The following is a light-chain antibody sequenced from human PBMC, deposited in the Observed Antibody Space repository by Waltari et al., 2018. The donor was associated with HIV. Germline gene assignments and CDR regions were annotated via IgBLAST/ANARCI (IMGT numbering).Light chain of an antibody. V-gene: IGKV1-5*03. Sequence: DIQMTQSPSTLSASVGDRVTITCRASQSISWLAWYQQKPGKAPKLLIYKASSLKSGVPSRFSGSGSGTEFTLTISSLQPDDFATYYCQQYNSYSVTFGQGTKVEIK. CDR1: QSISW. CDR2: KAS. J-gene: IGKJ1*01. CDR3: QQYNSYSVT.